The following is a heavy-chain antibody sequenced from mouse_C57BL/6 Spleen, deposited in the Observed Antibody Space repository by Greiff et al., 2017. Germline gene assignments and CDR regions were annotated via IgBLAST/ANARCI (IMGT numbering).Heavy chain of an antibody. J-gene: IGHJ2*01. CDR3: AREGYYYGSSPYFDY. CDR2: INPSNGGT. Sequence: VQLQQPGTELVKPGASVKLSCKASGYTFTSYWMHWVKQRPGQGLEWIGNINPSNGGTNYNEKFKSKATLTVDKSSSTAYMQLSSLTSEDSAVXYCAREGYYYGSSPYFDYWGQGTTLTVSS. V-gene: IGHV1-53*01. CDR1: GYTFTSYW. D-gene: IGHD1-1*01.